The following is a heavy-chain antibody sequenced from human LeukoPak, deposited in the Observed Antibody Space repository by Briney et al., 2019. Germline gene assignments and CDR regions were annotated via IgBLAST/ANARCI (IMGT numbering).Heavy chain of an antibody. J-gene: IGHJ4*02. D-gene: IGHD5-18*01. CDR1: GFTVRNNY. CDR2: IYSGGGT. V-gene: IGHV3-66*01. Sequence: GSPRLSCEASGFTVRNNYMTWVSQAPGKGLEWVSVIYSGGGTYYADSVKDRFTISRDNSKNTLYLQMNSLRVEDSAVYYCTRVFAYSYGDFDNGGEGPLVPVSS. CDR3: TRVFAYSYGDFDN.